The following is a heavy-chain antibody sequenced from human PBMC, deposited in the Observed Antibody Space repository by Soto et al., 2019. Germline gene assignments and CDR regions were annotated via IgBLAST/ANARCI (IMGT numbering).Heavy chain of an antibody. Sequence: QVQLVQSGAEVKKPGASVKVSCKASGYTFTSYGISWVRQAPGQGLEWMGWLNPYNGNTNDSQQLQGRVTMPTDTSTSTAYMGLRSLRSDDTAGYYCAIDPVGGNWFDPWGQGTLVTVSS. CDR2: LNPYNGNT. D-gene: IGHD1-26*01. J-gene: IGHJ5*02. CDR3: AIDPVGGNWFDP. V-gene: IGHV1-18*01. CDR1: GYTFTSYG.